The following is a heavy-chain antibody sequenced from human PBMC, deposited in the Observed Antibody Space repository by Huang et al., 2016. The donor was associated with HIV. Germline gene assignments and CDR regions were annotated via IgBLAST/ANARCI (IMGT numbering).Heavy chain of an antibody. V-gene: IGHV3-30*18. Sequence: QVQLVESGGGVVQPGRSLRLSCAASGFPFSSYGMHWVRQAPGKGLEWVAVISYDGRNKYYADSVKGRFTISRDSSKNTLYLEMNSLRTEDTAVYYCAKDKLRSWHGMGGMDVWGQGTTVTVSS. J-gene: IGHJ6*02. D-gene: IGHD1-26*01. CDR1: GFPFSSYG. CDR3: AKDKLRSWHGMGGMDV. CDR2: ISYDGRNK.